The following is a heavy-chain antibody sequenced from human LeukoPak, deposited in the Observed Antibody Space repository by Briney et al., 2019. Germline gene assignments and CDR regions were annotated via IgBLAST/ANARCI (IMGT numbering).Heavy chain of an antibody. J-gene: IGHJ4*02. V-gene: IGHV3-23*01. Sequence: PGGSLRLSCAASGFTFSSFALSWVRQAPGKGLEWVSSISGSGDSTYYMESVKGRFTISRDNSENTLYLQMNSLRADDTAVYYCAKGYYFDYWGQGTLVTVSS. CDR1: GFTFSSFA. CDR3: AKGYYFDY. CDR2: ISGSGDST.